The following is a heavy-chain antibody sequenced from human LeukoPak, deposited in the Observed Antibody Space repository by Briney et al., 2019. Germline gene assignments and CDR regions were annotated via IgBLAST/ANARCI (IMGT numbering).Heavy chain of an antibody. V-gene: IGHV3-23*01. CDR2: ISGSGGST. CDR3: AKLFGTYYYGSGSYYNPYYYYGMDV. CDR1: GFTFSSYA. Sequence: GGSLRLSCAASGFTFSSYAMSWVRQAPGKGLEWVAAISGSGGSTYYADSVKGRFTISRDNSKNTLYLQMNSLRAEDTAVYYCAKLFGTYYYGSGSYYNPYYYYGMDVWGQGTTVTVSS. D-gene: IGHD3-10*01. J-gene: IGHJ6*02.